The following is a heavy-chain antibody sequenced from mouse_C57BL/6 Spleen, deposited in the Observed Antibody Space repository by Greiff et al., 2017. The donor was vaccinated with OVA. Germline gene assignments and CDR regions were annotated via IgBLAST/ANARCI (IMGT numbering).Heavy chain of an antibody. CDR3: TAGVTTAGGFAY. Sequence: EVQLQESGGGLVQPGGSMKLSCVASGFTFSNYWMNWVRQSPEKGLEWVAQIRLKSDNYATHYAESVKGRFTISRDDSKSSVYLQMNNLRAEDTGIYYCTAGVTTAGGFAYWGQGTLVTVSA. V-gene: IGHV6-3*01. D-gene: IGHD2-2*01. J-gene: IGHJ3*01. CDR2: IRLKSDNYAT. CDR1: GFTFSNYW.